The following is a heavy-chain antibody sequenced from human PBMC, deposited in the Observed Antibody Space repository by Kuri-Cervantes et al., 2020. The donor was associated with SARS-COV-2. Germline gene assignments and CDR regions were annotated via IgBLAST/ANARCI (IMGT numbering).Heavy chain of an antibody. V-gene: IGHV3-30*02. CDR3: ARHHDFVWGSYRYFDY. CDR1: GFTFSSYG. J-gene: IGHJ4*02. D-gene: IGHD3-16*02. CDR2: IRYDGSNK. Sequence: GGSLRLSCAASGFTFSSYGMHWVRQAPGKGLEWVAFIRYDGSNKYYADSVKGRFTISRDNSKNTLYLQMNSLRAEDTAVYYCARHHDFVWGSYRYFDYWGQGTLVTVSS.